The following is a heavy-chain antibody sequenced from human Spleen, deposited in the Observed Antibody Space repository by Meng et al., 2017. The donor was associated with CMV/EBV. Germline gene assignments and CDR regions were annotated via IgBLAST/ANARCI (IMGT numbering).Heavy chain of an antibody. V-gene: IGHV4-39*01. Sequence: YYMNWVRQAPGKGLEWIGSIYYSGSTNSSPSLKSRVSISIDTSNNQFSLKVSSVTAADTALYYCARGWASTPYGMDVWGQGTPVTVSS. CDR2: IYYSGST. CDR3: ARGWASTPYGMDV. D-gene: IGHD6-19*01. CDR1: YY. J-gene: IGHJ6*02.